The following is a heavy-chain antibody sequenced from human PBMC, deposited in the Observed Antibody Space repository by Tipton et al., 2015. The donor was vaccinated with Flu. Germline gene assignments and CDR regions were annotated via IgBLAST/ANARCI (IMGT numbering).Heavy chain of an antibody. V-gene: IGHV3-53*01. Sequence: QLVQSGGGLIQPGGSLRLSCAASGFTVSSSFMSWVRQAPGKGPEWVPVIHSGGRTYDADSLKGRFTVSRDNSKNTLYLQMNSLRAEDTAVYYCARVNSRGLDYYYGMDVWGQGTTVTVSS. CDR3: ARVNSRGLDYYYGMDV. CDR1: GFTVSSSF. D-gene: IGHD3-22*01. J-gene: IGHJ6*02. CDR2: IHSGGRT.